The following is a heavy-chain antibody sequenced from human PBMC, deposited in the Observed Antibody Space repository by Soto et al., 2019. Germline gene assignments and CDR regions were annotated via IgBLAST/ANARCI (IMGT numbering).Heavy chain of an antibody. Sequence: PGGSLRLSCAASGFTFSDYYMSWIRQAPGKGLEWVSYISSSGSTIYYADSVKGRFTTSRDNAKNSLYLQMNSLRAEDTAVYYCARDQDSSSWYDTSYYGMDVWGQGTTVTVSS. CDR2: ISSSGSTI. CDR1: GFTFSDYY. D-gene: IGHD6-13*01. J-gene: IGHJ6*02. CDR3: ARDQDSSSWYDTSYYGMDV. V-gene: IGHV3-11*01.